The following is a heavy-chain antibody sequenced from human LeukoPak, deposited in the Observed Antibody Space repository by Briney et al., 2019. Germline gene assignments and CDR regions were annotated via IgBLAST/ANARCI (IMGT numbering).Heavy chain of an antibody. V-gene: IGHV3-21*01. CDR1: GFTFSTYS. CDR3: AREGTGEEFDY. Sequence: GGSLRLSRAASGFTFSTYSMNWVRQAPGRGLEWVSSISSSGNNKYYADSVKGRFAISRDNAKNSLYLQMNSLRPEDTAVYYCAREGTGEEFDYWGQGTLVTVSS. J-gene: IGHJ4*02. D-gene: IGHD7-27*01. CDR2: ISSSGNNK.